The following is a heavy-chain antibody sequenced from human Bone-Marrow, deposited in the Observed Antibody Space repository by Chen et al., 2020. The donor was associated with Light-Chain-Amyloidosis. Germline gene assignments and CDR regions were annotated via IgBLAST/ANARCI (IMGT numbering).Heavy chain of an antibody. V-gene: IGHV3-21*01. CDR2: VTSSSSFM. D-gene: IGHD5-12*01. CDR3: AREGGYTSKLDY. CDR1: GFTFSDHI. Sequence: EVQLVESGGGLVKPGGSLRLTCAASGFTFSDHIMHWVRQAPGKGLEWLSSVTSSSSFMYEADSVKGLFSISRDNAKSSLYLQMNSLRAEDTAVYYCAREGGYTSKLDYWGQGTLVTVSS. J-gene: IGHJ4*02.